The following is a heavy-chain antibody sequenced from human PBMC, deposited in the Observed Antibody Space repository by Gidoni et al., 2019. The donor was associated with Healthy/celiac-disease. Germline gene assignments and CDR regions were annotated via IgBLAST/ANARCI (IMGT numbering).Heavy chain of an antibody. V-gene: IGHV3-21*02. CDR3: ARVLYDSSGYYVDY. J-gene: IGHJ4*02. D-gene: IGHD3-22*01. Sequence: EVQLVESGGGLVKRGGSWSSSCAASGFTLSRFSMKWVRQAPGKGLEGVSFMSGSGTYIDYADFVRGRFTVSRDNAKNSLYLQMNSLRAEVTAVYYCARVLYDSSGYYVDYWGQGTLVTVSS. CDR1: GFTLSRFS. CDR2: MSGSGTYI.